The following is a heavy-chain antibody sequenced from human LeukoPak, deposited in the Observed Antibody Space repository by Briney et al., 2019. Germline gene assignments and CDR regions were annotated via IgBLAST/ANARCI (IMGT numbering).Heavy chain of an antibody. D-gene: IGHD2-21*02. CDR2: IKQDGSEK. V-gene: IGHV3-7*01. CDR3: ARTYWVVTGPAFDI. Sequence: GGSLRLSCAASGFTFSSYWMSWVRQAPGKGLEWVANIKQDGSEKKYLDSVKGRFTISRDNAKNSMYLQMNSLRAEDTAVYYCARTYWVVTGPAFDIWGQGTMVTVSS. J-gene: IGHJ3*02. CDR1: GFTFSSYW.